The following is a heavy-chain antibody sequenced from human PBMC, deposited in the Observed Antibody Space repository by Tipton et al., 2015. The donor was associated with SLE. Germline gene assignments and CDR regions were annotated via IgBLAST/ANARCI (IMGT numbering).Heavy chain of an antibody. CDR3: ARVMGPTDDAFDI. Sequence: TLSLTCTVSGGSISSGSYYWSWIRQPAGKGLEWIGYIYTSGSTNYNPSLKSRVTISVDTSKNQFSLKLSSVTAADTAVYYCARVMGPTDDAFDIWGQGTMVTVSS. CDR1: GGSISSGSYY. V-gene: IGHV4-61*09. J-gene: IGHJ3*02. CDR2: IYTSGST. D-gene: IGHD3-10*01.